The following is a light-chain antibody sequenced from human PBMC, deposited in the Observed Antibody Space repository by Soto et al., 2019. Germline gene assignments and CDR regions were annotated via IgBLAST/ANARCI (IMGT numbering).Light chain of an antibody. Sequence: IQMTQSPSTLPASVVDTVTITFRASQNIDRWVAWYQQKSGKAPKILIYHASSLETGVPSRFSGSGYGTEFILTISSLQPDDFATYYCQHYGGMWTFGQGTKVDIK. CDR1: QNIDRW. V-gene: IGKV1-5*01. CDR3: QHYGGMWT. J-gene: IGKJ1*01. CDR2: HAS.